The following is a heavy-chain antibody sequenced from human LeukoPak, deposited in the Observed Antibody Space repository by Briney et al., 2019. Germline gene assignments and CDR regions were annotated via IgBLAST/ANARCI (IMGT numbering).Heavy chain of an antibody. J-gene: IGHJ5*02. D-gene: IGHD2-2*01. CDR3: ARGFGVPAARHWFDP. Sequence: SETLSLTCTVSGGSISSGSYYWSWIRQPAGKGLEWIGRIYTSGSTNYNPSLKSRVTISVDTSKNQFSLKLSSVTAADTAVYYCARGFGVPAARHWFDPWGQGTLVTVSS. CDR2: IYTSGST. CDR1: GGSISSGSYY. V-gene: IGHV4-61*02.